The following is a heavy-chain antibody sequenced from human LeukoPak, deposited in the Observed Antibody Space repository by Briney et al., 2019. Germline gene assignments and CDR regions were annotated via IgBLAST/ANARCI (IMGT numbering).Heavy chain of an antibody. CDR3: ARDPGLPGYSFDY. J-gene: IGHJ4*02. V-gene: IGHV3-48*01. CDR1: GSTFSLYS. Sequence: GGSLRLSCAASGSTFSLYSMNWVRHAPGKGLEWVSYISSSSSTISYADSVEGRFTISRDNARNSLSLQINSLRAEDTAVYYCARDPGLPGYSFDYWGQGTLVTVSS. CDR2: ISSSSSTI. D-gene: IGHD3-9*01.